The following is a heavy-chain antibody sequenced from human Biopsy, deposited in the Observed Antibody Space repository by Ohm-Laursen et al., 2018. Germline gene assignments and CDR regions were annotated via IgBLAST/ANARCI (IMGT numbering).Heavy chain of an antibody. V-gene: IGHV4-59*01. CDR3: ARDRGYYSDRTVPGYFDL. CDR1: GGSISGYY. D-gene: IGHD3-22*01. J-gene: IGHJ2*01. CDR2: IYYHNGRS. Sequence: SETLSLTCTVSGGSISGYYWTWIRQSPGKGLEWIGYIYYHNGRSSYNPSLKSRVTMSVDTSQNQFSLNLNSVTAADTAVYYCARDRGYYSDRTVPGYFDLWGRGTLVTVSS.